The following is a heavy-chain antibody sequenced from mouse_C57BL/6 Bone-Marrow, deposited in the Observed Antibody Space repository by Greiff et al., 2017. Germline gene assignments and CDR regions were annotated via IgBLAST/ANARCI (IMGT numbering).Heavy chain of an antibody. D-gene: IGHD2-4*01. Sequence: EVMLVESGGGLVQPGGSLKLSCAASGFTFSDYYMYWVRQTPEKRLEWVAYISNGGGSTYYPDTVKGRFTISRDNAKNTLYLQMSRLKSEDTAMYYCARRDDYEGFAYWGQGTLVTVSA. J-gene: IGHJ3*01. V-gene: IGHV5-12*01. CDR3: ARRDDYEGFAY. CDR2: ISNGGGST. CDR1: GFTFSDYY.